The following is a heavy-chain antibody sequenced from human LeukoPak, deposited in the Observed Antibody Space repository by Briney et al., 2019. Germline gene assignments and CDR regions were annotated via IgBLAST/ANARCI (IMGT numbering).Heavy chain of an antibody. CDR2: INPRGGST. CDR1: GYTFTSYY. D-gene: IGHD6-13*01. CDR3: ASSPPKWSSSWDDAFDI. J-gene: IGHJ3*02. V-gene: IGHV1-46*01. Sequence: ASVKVSCKASGYTFTSYYMHWVRQAPGQGLEWMGIINPRGGSTSYAQKFQGRVTMTRDTSTSTVYMELSSLRSEDTAVYYCASSPPKWSSSWDDAFDIWGQGTMVTVSS.